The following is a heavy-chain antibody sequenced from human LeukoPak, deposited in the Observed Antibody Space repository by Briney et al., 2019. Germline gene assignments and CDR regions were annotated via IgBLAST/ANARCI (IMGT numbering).Heavy chain of an antibody. CDR2: MYTSGSS. CDR3: ARDTSPGITGTY. V-gene: IGHV4-61*09. Sequence: PSQTLSLTCTVSGDSISSSNYYWSWIRQPAGKGLEWIGHMYTSGSSNYNPSLQSRVTISVDTSKNQFSLKLSSVTAADTAMYYCARDTSPGITGTYWGQGTLVTVSS. J-gene: IGHJ4*02. D-gene: IGHD1-20*01. CDR1: GDSISSSNYY.